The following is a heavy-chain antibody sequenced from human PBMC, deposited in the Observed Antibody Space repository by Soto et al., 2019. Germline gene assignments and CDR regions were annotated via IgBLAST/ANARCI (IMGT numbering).Heavy chain of an antibody. CDR1: GGIFSSLV. J-gene: IGHJ6*02. Sequence: QVQLVQSGAAGKKPGSSVKVSCTASGGIFSSLVISWVRQAPGQGLEWMGGISPLFGPPNYAEKFQGRVTMNADKSTSTANMEIKNLRSEDTAVYYCARFPSGSGHNSCYYHGMDVWGQGTTVTVSS. CDR3: ARFPSGSGHNSCYYHGMDV. V-gene: IGHV1-69*06. D-gene: IGHD1-20*01. CDR2: ISPLFGPP.